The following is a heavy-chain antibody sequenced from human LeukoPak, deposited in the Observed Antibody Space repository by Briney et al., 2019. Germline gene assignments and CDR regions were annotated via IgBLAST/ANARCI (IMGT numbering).Heavy chain of an antibody. D-gene: IGHD6-13*01. V-gene: IGHV4-4*07. CDR2: IYTSGST. CDR3: ARDSWSYSSSWYGRLDYFDY. Sequence: SETLSLTCTVSGGSISSYYWSWIRQPAGKGREWIGRIYTSGSTNYNPSLKSRVTMSVDTSKNQFSLKLSSVTAADTAVYYCARDSWSYSSSWYGRLDYFDYWGQGTLVTVSS. CDR1: GGSISSYY. J-gene: IGHJ4*02.